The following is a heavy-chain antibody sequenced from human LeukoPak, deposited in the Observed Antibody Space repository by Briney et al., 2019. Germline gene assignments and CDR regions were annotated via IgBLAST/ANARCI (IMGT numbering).Heavy chain of an antibody. CDR3: ARGIQQIFGVVITYYYYGMDV. J-gene: IGHJ6*02. CDR1: GFTFDDYA. CDR2: ISWNSGSI. D-gene: IGHD3-3*01. V-gene: IGHV3-9*01. Sequence: GGSLRLSCAASGFTFDDYAMHWVRQAPGKGLEWVSGISWNSGSIGYADSVKGRFTISRDNSKNTLYLQMNSLRAEDTAVYYCARGIQQIFGVVITYYYYGMDVWGQGTTVTVSS.